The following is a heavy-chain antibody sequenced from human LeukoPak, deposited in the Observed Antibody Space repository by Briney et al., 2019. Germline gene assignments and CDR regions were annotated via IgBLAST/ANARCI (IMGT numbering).Heavy chain of an antibody. Sequence: GGSERLSCAASGFTFSSYWMHWFRQAPGKGLVWVSRINSDGSSTSYADSVKGRFTISRDNAKNTLYLQMNSLRAEDTAAYYCARAKGYMDVWGKGTTVTISS. V-gene: IGHV3-74*01. CDR3: ARAKGYMDV. CDR1: GFTFSSYW. J-gene: IGHJ6*03. CDR2: INSDGSST.